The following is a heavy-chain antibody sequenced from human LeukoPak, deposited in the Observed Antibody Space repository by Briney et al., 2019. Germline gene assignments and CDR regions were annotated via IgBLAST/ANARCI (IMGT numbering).Heavy chain of an antibody. V-gene: IGHV3-30*04. CDR2: ISYDGSNK. CDR3: AREINSGWYGNYYYYMDV. J-gene: IGHJ6*03. CDR1: GFTFSSYA. Sequence: GGSLRLSCAASGFTFSSYAMHWVRQAPGKGLEWVAVISYDGSNKYYADSVKGRFTISRDNSKNTLYLQMNSLRAEDTAVYYCAREINSGWYGNYYYYMDVWGKGTTVTVSS. D-gene: IGHD6-19*01.